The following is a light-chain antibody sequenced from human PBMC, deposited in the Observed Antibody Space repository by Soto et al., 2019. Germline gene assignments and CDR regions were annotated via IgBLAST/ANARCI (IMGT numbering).Light chain of an antibody. CDR1: SSNIGSNT. CDR3: AAWDDRLNEWV. CDR2: SNN. Sequence: QSVLTQPPSASGTPGQRVTISCYGSSSNIGSNTVNWYQQLPGTAPKLLIYSNNQRPSGVPDRFSGSKSGTSASLDISGLQSEDEADYYCAAWDDRLNEWVFGGGPKLTV. J-gene: IGLJ3*02. V-gene: IGLV1-44*01.